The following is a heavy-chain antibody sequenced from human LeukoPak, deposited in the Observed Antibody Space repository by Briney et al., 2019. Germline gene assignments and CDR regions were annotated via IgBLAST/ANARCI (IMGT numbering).Heavy chain of an antibody. V-gene: IGHV3-21*01. D-gene: IGHD5-12*01. CDR3: ARAEYSGYDWTDY. Sequence: PGGSLRLSCAASGFTFSSYSMNWVRQAPGQGLEWVSSISSSSSCIYYADSVKGRFTISRDNAKNSLYLQMNSLRAEDTAVYYCARAEYSGYDWTDYWGQGTLVTVSS. CDR2: ISSSSSCI. J-gene: IGHJ4*02. CDR1: GFTFSSYS.